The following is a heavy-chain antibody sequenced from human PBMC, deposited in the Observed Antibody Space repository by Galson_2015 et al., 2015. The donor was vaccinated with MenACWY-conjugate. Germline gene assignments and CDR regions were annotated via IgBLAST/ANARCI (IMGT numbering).Heavy chain of an antibody. J-gene: IGHJ4*03. CDR3: TRRTGGSYDY. Sequence: SLRLSCAASGFTFSTYSMNWVRQAPGKGLEWVSSISSSSIYIYYTDSVKGRFTISRDNAKNSLYLQMNSLRVEDTAVYYCTRRTGGSYDYWGQGTTVTVSS. CDR2: ISSSSIYI. D-gene: IGHD1-26*01. CDR1: GFTFSTYS. V-gene: IGHV3-21*01.